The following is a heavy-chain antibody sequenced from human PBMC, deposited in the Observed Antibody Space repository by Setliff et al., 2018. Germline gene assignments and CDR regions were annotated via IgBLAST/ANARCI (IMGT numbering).Heavy chain of an antibody. J-gene: IGHJ4*02. V-gene: IGHV4-59*01. CDR2: IYSSGST. CDR1: GGSISSYY. D-gene: IGHD3-16*01. Sequence: SETLSLTCTVSGGSISSYYWSWIRQPPGKRLEWIGYIYSSGSTNYNPSLESRVTISVDTSKTQFSLRLNSATAADTAVYYCARLRGAFDYWGQGTRVTVSS. CDR3: ARLRGAFDY.